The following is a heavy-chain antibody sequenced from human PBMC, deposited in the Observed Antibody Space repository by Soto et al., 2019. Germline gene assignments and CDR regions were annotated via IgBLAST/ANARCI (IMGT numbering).Heavy chain of an antibody. CDR1: GFTFSSYA. CDR2: ISGSGGST. D-gene: IGHD1-1*01. CDR3: AKGKTGTTFYYYYGMDV. V-gene: IGHV3-23*01. J-gene: IGHJ6*02. Sequence: GSLRLSCAASGFTFSSYAMSWVRQAPGKGLEWVSAISGSGGSTYYADSVKGRFTISRDNSKNTLYLQMNSLRAEDTAVYYCAKGKTGTTFYYYYGMDVWGQGTTVTVSS.